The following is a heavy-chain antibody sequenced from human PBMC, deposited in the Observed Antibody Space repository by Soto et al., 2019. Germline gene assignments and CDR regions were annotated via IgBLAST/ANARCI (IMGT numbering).Heavy chain of an antibody. Sequence: GVSVKVACKAAGYTFTGYYMHWVRQAPGQGLEWMGWINPNSGGTNYAQKFQGWVTMTRDTSISTAYMELSRLRSDDTAVYYCARDRIAAAGSFSYYYYYGMDVWGQGTTVTVSS. CDR2: INPNSGGT. J-gene: IGHJ6*02. CDR1: GYTFTGYY. CDR3: ARDRIAAAGSFSYYYYYGMDV. V-gene: IGHV1-2*04. D-gene: IGHD6-13*01.